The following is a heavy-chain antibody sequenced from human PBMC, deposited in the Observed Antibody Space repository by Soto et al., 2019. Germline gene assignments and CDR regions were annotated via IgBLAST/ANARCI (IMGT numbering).Heavy chain of an antibody. D-gene: IGHD2-15*01. J-gene: IGHJ3*02. CDR2: TSSSGTGI. CDR3: ARAYSDAFDI. Sequence: GGSLRLSCAASGFTFSDYYMTWIRQAPGKGLEWVSYTSSSGTGIYYADSVKGRFTISRDNAKNSLYLQMSSLRAEDTAVYYCARAYSDAFDIWGQGTMVTVSS. CDR1: GFTFSDYY. V-gene: IGHV3-11*01.